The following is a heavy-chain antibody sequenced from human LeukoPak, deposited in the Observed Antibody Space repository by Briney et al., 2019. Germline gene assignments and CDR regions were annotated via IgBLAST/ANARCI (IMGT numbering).Heavy chain of an antibody. CDR2: IYVTENT. CDR1: GASIKSYY. V-gene: IGHV4-4*07. D-gene: IGHD3-16*01. CDR3: AATRAESYVV. Sequence: PSETLSLTCSVSGASIKSYYWTWIRQPAGKGLEWIGRIYVTENTNFNPSLKSRLSMSIDTTRNLFSLKLKSVTAADAAVYYCAATRAESYVVWGQGALVTVSP. J-gene: IGHJ4*02.